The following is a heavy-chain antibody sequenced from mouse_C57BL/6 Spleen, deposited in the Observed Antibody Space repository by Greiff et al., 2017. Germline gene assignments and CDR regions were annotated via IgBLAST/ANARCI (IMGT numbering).Heavy chain of an antibody. CDR2: INPNNGGT. J-gene: IGHJ1*03. V-gene: IGHV1-22*01. Sequence: EVKLQESGPELVKPGASVKMSCKASGYTFTDYNMHWVKQSHGKSLEWIGYINPNNGGTSYNQKFKGKATLTVNKSSSTAYMELRSLTSEDSAVYYCARRTTVVATDWYFDVWGTGTTVTVSS. CDR3: ARRTTVVATDWYFDV. CDR1: GYTFTDYN. D-gene: IGHD1-1*01.